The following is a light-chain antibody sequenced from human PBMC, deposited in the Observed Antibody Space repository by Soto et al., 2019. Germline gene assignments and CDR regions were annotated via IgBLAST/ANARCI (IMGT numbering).Light chain of an antibody. CDR1: QSVSSY. CDR2: DAS. V-gene: IGKV3-11*01. J-gene: IGKJ4*01. Sequence: EIVLTQSPATLSLSPGERATLSCRSSQSVSSYLAWYQQKPGQAPTLLIYDASNRATGIPARFSGSGSGTDFTLTISSLEPDDFAVYYCQQRSDWASTFGGGTKVQIK. CDR3: QQRSDWAST.